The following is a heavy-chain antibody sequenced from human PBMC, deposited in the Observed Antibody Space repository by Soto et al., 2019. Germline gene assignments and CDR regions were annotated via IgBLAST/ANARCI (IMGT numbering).Heavy chain of an antibody. D-gene: IGHD1-26*01. CDR1: GGSFSGYY. CDR2: INHSGST. V-gene: IGHV4-34*01. J-gene: IGHJ4*02. CDR3: ARGKWELLSTLYKFDY. Sequence: SETLSLTCAVYGGSFSGYYWSWIRQPPGKGLEWIGEINHSGSTNYNPSLKSRVTISVDTSKNQFSLKLSSVTAADTAVYYCARGKWELLSTLYKFDYWGQGTLVTV.